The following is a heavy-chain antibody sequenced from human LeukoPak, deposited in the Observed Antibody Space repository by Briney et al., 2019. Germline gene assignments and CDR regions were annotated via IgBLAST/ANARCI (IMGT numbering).Heavy chain of an antibody. J-gene: IGHJ4*02. V-gene: IGHV3-30-3*01. CDR3: ARDNLTYYDFWSGYFDY. CDR1: GFTFSSYA. CDR2: ISYDGSNK. Sequence: HTGRSLRLSCAASGFTFSSYAMHWVRQAPGKGLEWVAVISYDGSNKYYADSVKGRFTISRDNSKNTLYLQMNSLRAEDTAVYYCARDNLTYYDFWSGYFDYWGQGTLVTVSS. D-gene: IGHD3-3*01.